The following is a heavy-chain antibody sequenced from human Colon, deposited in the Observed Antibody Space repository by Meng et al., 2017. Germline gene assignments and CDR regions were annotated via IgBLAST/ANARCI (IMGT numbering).Heavy chain of an antibody. J-gene: IGHJ6*02. D-gene: IGHD3-22*01. Sequence: GESLKISCAASGFTFSSYGMYWVRQAPGKGLEWVAIIWFDGSKKYYTDSVKGRFTISRDNSKNTLYLQMNSLRAEDTAVYYCARRYYYDSSGDYYYHYAMDVWGQGTTVTVSS. V-gene: IGHV3-33*01. CDR3: ARRYYYDSSGDYYYHYAMDV. CDR2: IWFDGSKK. CDR1: GFTFSSYG.